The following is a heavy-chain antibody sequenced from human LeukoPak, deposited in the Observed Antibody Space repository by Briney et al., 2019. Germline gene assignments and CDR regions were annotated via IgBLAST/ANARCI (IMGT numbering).Heavy chain of an antibody. V-gene: IGHV4-59*08. J-gene: IGHJ4*02. CDR2: IYYSRST. Sequence: PSETLSLTCTVSGDSISNYYWSWIRQPPGKGLEWIGYIYYSRSTNYNPSLESRVTISVDTSKNQFSLQLSSVTAADTAVYYCARGPVRWTPDYWGQGTLVTVSS. CDR1: GDSISNYY. D-gene: IGHD2-15*01. CDR3: ARGPVRWTPDY.